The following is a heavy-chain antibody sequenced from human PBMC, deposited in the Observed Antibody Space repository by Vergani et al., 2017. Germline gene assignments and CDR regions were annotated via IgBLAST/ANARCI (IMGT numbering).Heavy chain of an antibody. CDR3: ARASHCINCYSEGPNGPGYYYMDV. Sequence: QVQLPESGPGLLKPSQTLSLTCTVSGASVSRGTYYWTWIRPPAGKKLEWIVRMYTSGHTIYNPSLESRVTMSVDTSKNQFSLQLSSVTAADTAVYYCARASHCINCYSEGPNGPGYYYMDVWGKGTTVTVSS. J-gene: IGHJ6*03. CDR1: GASVSRGTYY. V-gene: IGHV4-61*02. CDR2: MYTSGHT. D-gene: IGHD2-21*01.